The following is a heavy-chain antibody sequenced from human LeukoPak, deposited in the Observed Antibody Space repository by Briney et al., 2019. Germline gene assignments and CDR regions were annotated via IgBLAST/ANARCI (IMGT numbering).Heavy chain of an antibody. CDR1: GFTFSSYS. J-gene: IGHJ5*02. CDR2: ISSSSSTI. D-gene: IGHD6-19*01. Sequence: GGSLRLSCAASGFTFSSYSMNWVRQAPGKGLEWVSYISSSSSTIYYADSVKGRFTISRDNSKNTLYLQMNSLRAEDTAVYYCANSLEQWLGSFDPWGQGTLVTVSS. CDR3: ANSLEQWLGSFDP. V-gene: IGHV3-48*01.